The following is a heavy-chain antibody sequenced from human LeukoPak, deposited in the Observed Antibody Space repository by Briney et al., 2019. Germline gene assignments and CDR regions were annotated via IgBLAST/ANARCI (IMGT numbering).Heavy chain of an antibody. D-gene: IGHD3-22*01. CDR3: ARDLSYYYDSSGPINYYYYMDV. V-gene: IGHV4-61*02. CDR1: GGSISSGSYY. J-gene: IGHJ6*03. Sequence: PSQTLSLTCNVSGGSISSGSYYWSWIRQPAGKRLEWIGRIYTSGSTNYNPSLKSRVTISVDTSKNQFSLKLSSVTAADTAVYYCARDLSYYYDSSGPINYYYYMDVWGKGTTVTVSS. CDR2: IYTSGST.